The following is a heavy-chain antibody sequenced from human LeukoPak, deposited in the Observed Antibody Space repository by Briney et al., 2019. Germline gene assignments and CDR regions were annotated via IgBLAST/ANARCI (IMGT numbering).Heavy chain of an antibody. D-gene: IGHD4-17*01. CDR2: IYYSGST. V-gene: IGHV4-39*07. CDR3: ARSATVTTGYFDY. CDR1: GGSMSSSSYY. Sequence: SETLSLMCTVSGGSMSSSSYYWGWIRQPPGKGLEWIGSIYYSGSTYYNPSLKSRVTISVDTSKNLFSLKLSSLTAADTAVYYCARSATVTTGYFDYWGQGALVTVSS. J-gene: IGHJ4*02.